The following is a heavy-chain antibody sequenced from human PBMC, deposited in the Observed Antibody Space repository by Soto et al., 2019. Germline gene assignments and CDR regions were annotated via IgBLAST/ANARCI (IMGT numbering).Heavy chain of an antibody. V-gene: IGHV5-51*01. Sequence: GESLKISWQGSGYIFTNYWIVWVRQIPGKGLEWMGIMYPGDSDTRYSPSFQGQVTLSADKSISTAYLQWRSLKASDTAMYYCATYYDILTGLAYWGQGSLVTVSS. J-gene: IGHJ4*02. CDR1: GYIFTNYW. D-gene: IGHD3-9*01. CDR2: MYPGDSDT. CDR3: ATYYDILTGLAY.